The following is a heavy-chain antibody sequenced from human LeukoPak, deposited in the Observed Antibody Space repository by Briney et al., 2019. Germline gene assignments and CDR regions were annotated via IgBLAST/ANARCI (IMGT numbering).Heavy chain of an antibody. CDR1: GGSISTYY. J-gene: IGHJ5*02. CDR2: IYYSGST. D-gene: IGHD2-2*01. CDR3: ASTFGVVVPAASRNWFDP. Sequence: SETLSLTCTVSGGSISTYYWSWIRQPPGKGLEYIGYIYYSGSTNYNPSLKSRVTMSLDTSKNQFSLKLSSVTAADTAVYYCASTFGVVVPAASRNWFDPWGQGTLVTVSS. V-gene: IGHV4-59*12.